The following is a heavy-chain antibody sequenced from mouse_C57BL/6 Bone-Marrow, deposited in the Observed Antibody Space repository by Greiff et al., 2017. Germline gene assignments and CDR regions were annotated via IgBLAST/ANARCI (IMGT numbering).Heavy chain of an antibody. J-gene: IGHJ3*01. CDR1: GFSLTSYG. CDR3: AKNGGYDGSWFAY. D-gene: IGHD2-2*01. V-gene: IGHV2-5*01. Sequence: VQLKESGPGLVQPSQSLSITCTVSGFSLTSYGVHWVRQSPGKGLEWLGVIWRGGSTDYNAAFMSRLSITKDNSKSQVFFKMNSLQADDTAIYYCAKNGGYDGSWFAYWGQGTLVTVSA. CDR2: IWRGGST.